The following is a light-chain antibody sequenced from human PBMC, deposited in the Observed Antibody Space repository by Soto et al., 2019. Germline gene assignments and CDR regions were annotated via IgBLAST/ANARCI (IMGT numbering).Light chain of an antibody. Sequence: EIVMTQSPATLSVSPGERATLSCRASQSVSSNLAWYQQKPGQAPRLLIYGASTRATGIPARFSGSGSGTEFTLTISSLQSEDFAVYNCQQYNNLPPLTFGGGTKVEIK. J-gene: IGKJ4*01. CDR3: QQYNNLPPLT. CDR1: QSVSSN. CDR2: GAS. V-gene: IGKV3-15*01.